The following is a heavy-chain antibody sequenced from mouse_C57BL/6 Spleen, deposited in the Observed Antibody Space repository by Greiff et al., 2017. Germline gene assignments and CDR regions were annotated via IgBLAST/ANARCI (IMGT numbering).Heavy chain of an antibody. V-gene: IGHV2-9-1*01. D-gene: IGHD2-2*01. CDR1: GFSLTSYA. CDR3: ARNDGYDSYYAMDY. J-gene: IGHJ4*01. CDR2: IWTGGGT. Sequence: QVQLKESGPGLVAPSQSLSITCTVSGFSLTSYAISWVRQPPGKGLEWLGVIWTGGGTNYNSDLKSRLSISKDNTKSQVFLKMNSLQTYDTARYYWARNDGYDSYYAMDYWGQGTSVTVSS.